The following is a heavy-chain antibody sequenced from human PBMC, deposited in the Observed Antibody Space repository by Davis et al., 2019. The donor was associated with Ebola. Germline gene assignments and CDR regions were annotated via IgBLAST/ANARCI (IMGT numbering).Heavy chain of an antibody. CDR3: ARFRTAMVT. D-gene: IGHD5-18*01. V-gene: IGHV1-46*01. J-gene: IGHJ4*02. Sequence: AASVKVSCKASGYTFTSYYMHWVRQAPGQGLEWMGIINPSGGSTSYAQKFQGRVTMTRDTSISTAYMELSRLRSDDTAVYYCARFRTAMVTWGQGTLVTVSS. CDR2: INPSGGST. CDR1: GYTFTSYY.